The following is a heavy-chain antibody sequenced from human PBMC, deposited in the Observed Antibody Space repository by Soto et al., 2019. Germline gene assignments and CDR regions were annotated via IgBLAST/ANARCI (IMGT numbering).Heavy chain of an antibody. CDR2: IYPGDSDT. CDR3: ARVGSSSPYANWFDP. D-gene: IGHD6-13*01. J-gene: IGHJ5*02. V-gene: IGHV5-51*01. CDR1: GYSFTSYW. Sequence: PGESLKISCQGSGYSFTSYWIGWVRQMPGKGLEWMGIIYPGDSDTRYSPSFQGQVTISADKSISTAYLQWSSLKASDTAMYYCARVGSSSPYANWFDPWGQGTLVTVSS.